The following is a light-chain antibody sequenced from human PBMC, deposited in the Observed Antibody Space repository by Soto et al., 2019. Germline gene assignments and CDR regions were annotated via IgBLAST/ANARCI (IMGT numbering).Light chain of an antibody. J-gene: IGKJ2*01. V-gene: IGKV1-5*01. CDR1: QSISTW. CDR3: QQYSSFPT. CDR2: SAS. Sequence: DIQMTQSPSTLSASVGDRVTISCRASQSISTWLAWFQQKPGKAPNLLIYSASTLESGVPSRFSGSGSGTEFTLTISSLQPGDFATSYCQQYSSFPTFGQGTKLEIK.